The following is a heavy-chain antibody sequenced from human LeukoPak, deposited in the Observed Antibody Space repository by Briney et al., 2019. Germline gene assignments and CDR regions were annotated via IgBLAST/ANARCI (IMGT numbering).Heavy chain of an antibody. CDR2: IYYSGST. CDR1: GGSISSSSYY. D-gene: IGHD1-26*01. J-gene: IGHJ4*02. V-gene: IGHV4-39*07. Sequence: PSETLSLTCTVSGGSISSSSYYWGWIRQPPGKGLEWIGNIYYSGSTYYNSSLKSRVTISVDTSKNQFSLKLSSVTAADTAVYYCARAGLGSYYSRGMRHWGQGTLVTVSS. CDR3: ARAGLGSYYSRGMRH.